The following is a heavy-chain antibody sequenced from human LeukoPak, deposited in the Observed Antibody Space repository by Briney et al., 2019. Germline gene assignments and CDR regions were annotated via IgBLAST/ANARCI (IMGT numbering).Heavy chain of an antibody. V-gene: IGHV3-30*18. CDR1: GFPFSTYG. CDR2: MRYAGTNK. Sequence: GRSLRLSCAASGFPFSTYGMNWVRQAPGRGLEWVAAMRYAGTNKFYVDPVRGRFTISRDNSKNMLYLQMNRLRAEDTAVYYCAKDNPGDHNYPDYWGQGTLVTVSS. D-gene: IGHD4-17*01. CDR3: AKDNPGDHNYPDY. J-gene: IGHJ4*02.